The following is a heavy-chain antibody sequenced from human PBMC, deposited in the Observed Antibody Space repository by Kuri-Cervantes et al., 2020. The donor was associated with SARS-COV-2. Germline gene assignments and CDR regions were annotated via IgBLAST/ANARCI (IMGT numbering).Heavy chain of an antibody. Sequence: SETLSLTCTVSGGSISSGGYYWSWIRQHPGKGLEWIGYIYYSGSTYYNPSLKSRVTISVDTSKNQFSLKLSSVTAADTAVYYCARAPTYYYDSRGLTLLRKFDPWGQGTLVTVSS. J-gene: IGHJ5*02. CDR1: GGSISSGGYY. CDR3: ARAPTYYYDSRGLTLLRKFDP. D-gene: IGHD3-22*01. CDR2: IYYSGST. V-gene: IGHV4-31*03.